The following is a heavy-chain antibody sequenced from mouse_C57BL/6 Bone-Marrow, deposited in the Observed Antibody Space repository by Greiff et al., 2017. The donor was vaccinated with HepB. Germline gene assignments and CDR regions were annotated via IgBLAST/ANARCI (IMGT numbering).Heavy chain of an antibody. V-gene: IGHV1-81*01. CDR1: GYTFTSYG. CDR2: IYPRSGNT. CDR3: ARRDGSSSYYYAMDY. J-gene: IGHJ4*01. D-gene: IGHD1-1*01. Sequence: VKLMESGAELARPGASVKLSCKASGYTFTSYGISWVKQRTGQGLEWIGEIYPRSGNTYYNEKFKGKATLTADKSSSTAYMELRSLTSEDSAVYFCARRDGSSSYYYAMDYWGQGTSVTVSS.